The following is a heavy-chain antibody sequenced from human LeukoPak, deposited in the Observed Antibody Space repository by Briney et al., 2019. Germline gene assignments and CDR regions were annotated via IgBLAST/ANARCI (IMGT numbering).Heavy chain of an antibody. CDR1: GFTFSSHA. CDR2: ISSSGGGT. J-gene: IGHJ4*02. D-gene: IGHD3-10*01. V-gene: IGHV3-23*01. Sequence: SGGSLRLSCAASGFTFSSHAMSWVRQAPGKGPEWVSGISSSGGGTYYADSVKGRFTISRDNSKNTLYLQMNSLRAEDTAVYYCATGSGSYYNKFDYWGQGTLVTVSS. CDR3: ATGSGSYYNKFDY.